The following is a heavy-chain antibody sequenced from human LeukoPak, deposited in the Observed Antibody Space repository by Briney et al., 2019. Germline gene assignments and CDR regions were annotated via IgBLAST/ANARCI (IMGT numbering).Heavy chain of an antibody. Sequence: GGSLRLSCAASGFTFSSYSMNWVRQAPGKGLEWVSSISSSSSYIYYADSVKGRFTISRDNAKTSLYLQMNSLRAEDTAVYYCARDWPTIAAAGTIPEYFQHWGQGTLVTVSS. CDR2: ISSSSSYI. J-gene: IGHJ1*01. CDR1: GFTFSSYS. D-gene: IGHD6-13*01. V-gene: IGHV3-21*01. CDR3: ARDWPTIAAAGTIPEYFQH.